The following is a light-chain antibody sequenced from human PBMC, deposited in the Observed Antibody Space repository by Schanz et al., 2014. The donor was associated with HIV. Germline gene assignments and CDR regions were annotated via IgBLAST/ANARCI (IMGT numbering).Light chain of an antibody. Sequence: EIVMTQSPATLSVSPGERATLSCRASQSVSTNLAWYQQKPGQSPRLLIYSASTRVTGVPARFSGGGSETDFTLTISSLQPDDFATYYCQQYDIISWTFGLGTKVEIK. CDR3: QQYDIISWT. CDR2: SAS. CDR1: QSVSTN. J-gene: IGKJ1*01. V-gene: IGKV3-15*01.